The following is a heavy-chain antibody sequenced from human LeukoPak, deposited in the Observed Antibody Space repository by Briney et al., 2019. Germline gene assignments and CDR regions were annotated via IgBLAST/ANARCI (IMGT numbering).Heavy chain of an antibody. D-gene: IGHD6-13*01. Sequence: PGGSLRLSCAASGFTFSSYAMSWVRQAPGKGLEWVSAISGSGGSTYYADSVKGRFTISRDNSKNTLYLQMNSLRADDTAVYYCARELQTGIAEGDGAFDIWGQGTMVTVSS. CDR3: ARELQTGIAEGDGAFDI. V-gene: IGHV3-23*01. J-gene: IGHJ3*02. CDR2: ISGSGGST. CDR1: GFTFSSYA.